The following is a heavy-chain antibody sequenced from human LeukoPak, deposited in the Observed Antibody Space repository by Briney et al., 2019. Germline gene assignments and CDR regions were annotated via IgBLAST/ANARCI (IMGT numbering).Heavy chain of an antibody. V-gene: IGHV4-59*01. CDR2: IYYSGST. CDR1: GGSISSYY. CDR3: AREQEDAFDI. Sequence: SETLSLTCTVSGGSISSYYWSWIRQPPGKGLEWIGYIYYSGSTNYNPSLKSRVTISVDTSKNQFSLKLSSVTAADTAVYYCAREQEDAFDIWGQGTMVTVSS. J-gene: IGHJ3*02.